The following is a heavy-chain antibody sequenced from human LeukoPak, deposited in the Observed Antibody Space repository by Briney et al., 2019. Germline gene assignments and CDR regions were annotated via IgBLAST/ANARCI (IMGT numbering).Heavy chain of an antibody. CDR1: GFTFSSYG. J-gene: IGHJ4*02. D-gene: IGHD2-15*01. CDR2: ISYDGSNK. Sequence: GGSLRLSCAASGFTFSSYGMHWVRQAPGKGLEWVAVISYDGSNKYYADSVKGRFTISRDNSKNTLYLQMNSLRAEDTAVYYCAKWSVGGYCSGGSCPPFDYWGQGTLVTVSS. V-gene: IGHV3-30*18. CDR3: AKWSVGGYCSGGSCPPFDY.